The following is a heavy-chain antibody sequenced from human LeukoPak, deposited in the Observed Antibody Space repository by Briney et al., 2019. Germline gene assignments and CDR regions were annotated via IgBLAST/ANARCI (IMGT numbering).Heavy chain of an antibody. CDR2: TYFSGNI. D-gene: IGHD3-22*01. J-gene: IGHJ4*02. V-gene: IGHV4-59*11. Sequence: PSETLSLTCTVSGGAISSHYWSWLRQPPGKGLEWIGYTYFSGNINYNPSLKSRVTISVDTSKTHFSLKLSSVTAADTAVYYCARYDSSGYSIEYWGQGTQVTVAS. CDR3: ARYDSSGYSIEY. CDR1: GGAISSHY.